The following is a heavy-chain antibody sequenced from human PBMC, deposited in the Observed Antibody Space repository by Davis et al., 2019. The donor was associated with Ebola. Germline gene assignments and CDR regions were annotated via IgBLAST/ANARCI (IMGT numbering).Heavy chain of an antibody. CDR1: DGSVSHYY. D-gene: IGHD4-23*01. Sequence: PSETLSLTCTVYDGSVSHYYWSWIRQSPGKGLEWIGYIYYTGSTNYNPALKRRVTMSVDTAKNQVSLQLTSVTVADTAVYYCARNAPRGGLKWFDPWGQGTLVTVSS. CDR3: ARNAPRGGLKWFDP. CDR2: IYYTGST. J-gene: IGHJ5*02. V-gene: IGHV4-59*02.